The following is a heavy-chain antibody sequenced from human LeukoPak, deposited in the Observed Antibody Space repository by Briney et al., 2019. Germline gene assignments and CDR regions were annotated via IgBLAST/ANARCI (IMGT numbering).Heavy chain of an antibody. CDR3: AKLYCSSTCCSYDY. J-gene: IGHJ4*02. D-gene: IGHD2-2*01. CDR1: GFTFSSYA. CDR2: ISGSGGSA. Sequence: GGSLRLSCAASGFTFSSYAMSWVRQAPGKGLEWVSAISGSGGSAYYGDSVKGRFTISRDKSKNTLYLQMNSLRAEDTAVYYCAKLYCSSTCCSYDYWGQGTLVTVSS. V-gene: IGHV3-23*01.